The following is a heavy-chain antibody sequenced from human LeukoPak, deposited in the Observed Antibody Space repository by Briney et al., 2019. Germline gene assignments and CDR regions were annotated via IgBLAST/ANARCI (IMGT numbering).Heavy chain of an antibody. CDR2: INPNNGDT. D-gene: IGHD3-22*01. J-gene: IGHJ4*02. CDR3: ARERGYYYDNEG. CDR1: GYTFTGYY. Sequence: ASVKVSCKASGYTFTGYYMHWVRQAPGQGLEWMGWINPNNGDTRYAQKFQGRVTMTRDTSIGTVYMELSRLTSDDTAVYSCARERGYYYDNEGWGQGTLVTVSS. V-gene: IGHV1-2*02.